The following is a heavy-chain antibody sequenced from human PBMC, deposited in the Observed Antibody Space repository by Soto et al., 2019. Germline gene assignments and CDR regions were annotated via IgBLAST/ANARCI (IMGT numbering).Heavy chain of an antibody. Sequence: QVQLQESGPGLVKPSQTLSLTCTVSGGSISSGGYYWSWIRQHPGKGLEWIGYIYYSGSTYYNPSLKSRVTVSVDTSKNQFFLKLSAVTAADTAVYYCARYDYDSSGYPPYVDYWGQGTLVTVSS. J-gene: IGHJ4*02. CDR3: ARYDYDSSGYPPYVDY. CDR1: GGSISSGGYY. V-gene: IGHV4-31*03. D-gene: IGHD3-22*01. CDR2: IYYSGST.